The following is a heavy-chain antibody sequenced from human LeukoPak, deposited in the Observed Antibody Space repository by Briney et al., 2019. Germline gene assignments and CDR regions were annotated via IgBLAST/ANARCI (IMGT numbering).Heavy chain of an antibody. CDR1: GGSISSYY. Sequence: SETLSLTCTVSGGSISSYYWSWIRQPPGKGLEWIGYIYCSGSTNYNPSLKSRVTISVDTSKSQFSLKLSSVTAADPAVYYCARDLSRYCSGGSCFNWFDPWGQGTLVTVSS. J-gene: IGHJ5*02. D-gene: IGHD2-15*01. V-gene: IGHV4-59*01. CDR2: IYCSGST. CDR3: ARDLSRYCSGGSCFNWFDP.